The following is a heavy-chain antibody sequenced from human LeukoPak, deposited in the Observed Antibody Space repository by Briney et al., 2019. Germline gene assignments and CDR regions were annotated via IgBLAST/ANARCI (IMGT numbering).Heavy chain of an antibody. D-gene: IGHD1-14*01. CDR2: TNGATGNT. CDR1: GYTFTNYA. CDR3: ARSPGGIARSFLDY. Sequence: ASVKVSCKASGYTFTNYALHWVRQAPGQRLEWLGWTNGATGNTRFSQDFQDRLTITIDTSASTAYMELSSLRAEDTAVYYCARSPGGIARSFLDYWGQGTLVTVSS. V-gene: IGHV1-3*02. J-gene: IGHJ4*02.